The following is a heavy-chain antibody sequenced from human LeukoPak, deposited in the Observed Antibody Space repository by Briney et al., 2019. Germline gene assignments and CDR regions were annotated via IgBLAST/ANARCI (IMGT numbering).Heavy chain of an antibody. D-gene: IGHD4-11*01. CDR2: IRSKAFGGTA. Sequence: GRSLRLSCTASEFTFGEYAMTWVRQAPGKGLEWVGFIRSKAFGGTAEYAASVKGRFTISRDDSKSIAYLQMNGLKTEDTAVYYCTRAPYSNYVNLDYWGQGTLATVSS. V-gene: IGHV3-49*04. CDR3: TRAPYSNYVNLDY. J-gene: IGHJ4*02. CDR1: EFTFGEYA.